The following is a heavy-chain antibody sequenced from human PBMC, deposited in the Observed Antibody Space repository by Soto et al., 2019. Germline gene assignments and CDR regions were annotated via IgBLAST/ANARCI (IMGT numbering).Heavy chain of an antibody. CDR1: GNTNTIYF. D-gene: IGHD1-26*01. J-gene: IGHJ4*01. CDR3: ARGGSYYAL. Sequence: QVQLVQSGAEVKRPGASVRVSCKASGNTNTIYFIHWLRQAPGQGPEWMGWINSVSGGTNFAHRFQGRVTMTRDTSTTTAFMELSGLTSADTAVYYCARGGSYYALWGQGTLVSVS. V-gene: IGHV1-2*02. CDR2: INSVSGGT.